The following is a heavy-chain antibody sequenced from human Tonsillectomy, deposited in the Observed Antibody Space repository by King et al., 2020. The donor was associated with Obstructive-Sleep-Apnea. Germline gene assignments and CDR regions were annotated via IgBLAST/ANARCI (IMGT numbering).Heavy chain of an antibody. D-gene: IGHD7-27*01. Sequence: VQLVESGGGLVQPGGSLRLSCAVSGFTFSSYSMNWVRQAPGKGLEWISYINSNSATISYADSVKGRFTISRDNAKNSLYLQMNSLRAEDTALYYCARDRNWAFDYWGQGTLVTVSS. CDR1: GFTFSSYS. CDR2: INSNSATI. J-gene: IGHJ4*02. CDR3: ARDRNWAFDY. V-gene: IGHV3-48*04.